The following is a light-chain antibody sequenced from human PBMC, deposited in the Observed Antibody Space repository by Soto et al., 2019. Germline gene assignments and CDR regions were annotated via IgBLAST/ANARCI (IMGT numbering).Light chain of an antibody. V-gene: IGKV3-20*01. Sequence: EIVLTQSPGTVSLSPGERATLSCRASQSVGSRWLAWYQQKPGQAPRVLIYGGSNRATGIPDRFSGSGSGTDFPLTISRLEPEDFAVYYCQQYYSSRTFGQGTKVEMK. CDR1: QSVGSRW. CDR2: GGS. J-gene: IGKJ1*01. CDR3: QQYYSSRT.